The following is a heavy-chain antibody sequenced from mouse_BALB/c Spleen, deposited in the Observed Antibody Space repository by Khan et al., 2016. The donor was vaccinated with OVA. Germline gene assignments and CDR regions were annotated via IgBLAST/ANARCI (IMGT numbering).Heavy chain of an antibody. Sequence: VKLLESGAELAKPGASVKMSCKASGYTFSNYWIHWVKQRHGQGLEWIGYINPSSGHTYYNQTFNDKATLTTDKSSSTAYMQLSSLTSEDSAVYYCARDRIDYWGKGTTLTVTS. J-gene: IGHJ2*01. V-gene: IGHV1-7*01. CDR3: ARDRIDY. CDR1: GYTFSNYW. CDR2: INPSSGHT.